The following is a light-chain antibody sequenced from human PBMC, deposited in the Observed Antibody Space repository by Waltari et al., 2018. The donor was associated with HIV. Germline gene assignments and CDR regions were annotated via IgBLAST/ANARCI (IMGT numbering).Light chain of an antibody. CDR1: QSLLYRPTNKNY. J-gene: IGKJ2*01. V-gene: IGKV4-1*01. CDR2: WAS. CDR3: QQFYTGLHT. Sequence: DIVMTQSPDTLSVALRGRVPPPCRSRQSLLYRPTNKNYLAWYQQKSGQSPTLLIYWASVRGSGVPGRFTGSGSGTDFALTIDSLQAEDVATYFCQQFYTGLHTFGQGT.